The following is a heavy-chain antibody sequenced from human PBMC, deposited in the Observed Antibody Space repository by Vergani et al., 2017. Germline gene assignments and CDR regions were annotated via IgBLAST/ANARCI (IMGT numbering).Heavy chain of an antibody. CDR3: AGVSRGLFDY. CDR2: ISSNGGST. J-gene: IGHJ4*02. CDR1: GFTFSSYA. V-gene: IGHV3-64*01. Sequence: EVQLVESGGGLVQPGGSLRLSCAASGFTFSSYAMHWVRQAPGKGLEYVSAISSNGGSTYYANSVKGRFTISRDNSKNTLYLQMGSLRAEDMAVYYCAGVSRGLFDYWGQGTLVTVSS. D-gene: IGHD3-10*01.